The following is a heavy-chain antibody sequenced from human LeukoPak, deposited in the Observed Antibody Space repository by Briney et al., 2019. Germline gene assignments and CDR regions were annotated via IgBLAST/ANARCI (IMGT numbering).Heavy chain of an antibody. Sequence: ASVKVSCKASGDPFSTYAILWVRQAPGQGLEWMGRTIPLLDKPNYAQNFQGRVTITADKSTSTTYMELSSLTSEDTAIYYCASTGGGDGAYDMWGQGTMVAVSS. V-gene: IGHV1-69*04. CDR3: ASTGGGDGAYDM. J-gene: IGHJ3*02. CDR2: TIPLLDKP. D-gene: IGHD1-26*01. CDR1: GDPFSTYA.